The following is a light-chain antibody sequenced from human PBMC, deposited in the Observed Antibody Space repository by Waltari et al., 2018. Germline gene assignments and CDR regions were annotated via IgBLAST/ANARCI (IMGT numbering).Light chain of an antibody. CDR2: EVS. CDR3: SSYTSSSTRV. V-gene: IGLV2-14*01. Sequence: QSALTQPTSVSGSPGQSITISCTGTSSDVGHCNYVSWYQQHPGKAPKLMIYEVSNRPSGVSNRFSGSKSGNTASLTISGLQAEDEADYYCSSYTSSSTRVFGGGTKLTVL. J-gene: IGLJ3*02. CDR1: SSDVGHCNY.